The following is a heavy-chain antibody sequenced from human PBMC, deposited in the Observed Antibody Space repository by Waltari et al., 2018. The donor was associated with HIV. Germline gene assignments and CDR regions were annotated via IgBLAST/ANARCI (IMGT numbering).Heavy chain of an antibody. J-gene: IGHJ6*02. D-gene: IGHD3-3*01. CDR3: ARAIFGVRITSDYFYGLDV. Sequence: QEQLVESGGGVAQPGRSLRLSCSASGFIFGDYAMHWVRQAPGKGLEWFGLISFYGNNAYYEYSVKVRFTISRDNDKNTMSLQMNSLCRDDTALYYCARAIFGVRITSDYFYGLDVWGQGTTVTVS. CDR2: ISFYGNNA. V-gene: IGHV3-30-3*01. CDR1: GFIFGDYA.